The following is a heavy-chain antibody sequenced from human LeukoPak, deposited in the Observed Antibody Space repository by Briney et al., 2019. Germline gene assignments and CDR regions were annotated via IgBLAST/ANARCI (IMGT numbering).Heavy chain of an antibody. D-gene: IGHD5-24*01. CDR1: GFTFSSYS. CDR2: INHSGST. CDR3: ARGASRHLRRDGYNYVY. V-gene: IGHV4-34*01. J-gene: IGHJ4*02. Sequence: GSLRLSCAASGFTFSSYSMNWVRQPPGKGLEWIGEINHSGSTNYNPSLKSRVTISVDTSKNQFSLKLSSVTAADTAVYYCARGASRHLRRDGYNYVYWGQGTLVTVSS.